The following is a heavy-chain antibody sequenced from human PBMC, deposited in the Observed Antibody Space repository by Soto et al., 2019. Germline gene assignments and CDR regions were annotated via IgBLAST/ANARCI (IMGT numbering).Heavy chain of an antibody. CDR2: INHSGST. CDR3: ARGPQWLGYYYYYGMDV. V-gene: IGHV4-34*01. CDR1: GGSFSGYY. J-gene: IGHJ6*02. Sequence: SETLSLTCAVYGGSFSGYYWSWIRQPPGKGLEWIGEINHSGSTNYNPSLKSRVTISVDTSKNQFSLKLSPVTAADTAVYYCARGPQWLGYYYYYGMDVWSQGTTVTVSS. D-gene: IGHD6-19*01.